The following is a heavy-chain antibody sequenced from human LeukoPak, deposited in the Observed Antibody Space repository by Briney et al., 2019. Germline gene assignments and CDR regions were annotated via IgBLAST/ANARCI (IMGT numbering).Heavy chain of an antibody. Sequence: KASETLSLTCTVSGGSISSSSYYWSWIRQPPGKGLEWIGYIYYSGSTNYNPSLKSRVTISVDTSKNQFSLKLGSVTAADTAVYYCARRHSSGWTYYFDYWGQGTLVTVSS. CDR3: ARRHSSGWTYYFDY. D-gene: IGHD6-19*01. CDR2: IYYSGST. J-gene: IGHJ4*02. V-gene: IGHV4-61*05. CDR1: GGSISSSSYY.